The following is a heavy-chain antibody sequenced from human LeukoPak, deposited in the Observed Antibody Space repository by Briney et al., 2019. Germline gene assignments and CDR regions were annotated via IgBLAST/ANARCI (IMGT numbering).Heavy chain of an antibody. J-gene: IGHJ6*02. Sequence: GGSLRLSCAASGFTFSSYEMNWVRQAPGKGLEWVSYISSSGSTIYYADSVKGQFTISRDNAKNSLYLQMNSLRAEDTAVYYCARDMIPAAIYYYYYGMDVWGQGTTVTVSS. CDR2: ISSSGSTI. CDR3: ARDMIPAAIYYYYYGMDV. CDR1: GFTFSSYE. D-gene: IGHD2-2*01. V-gene: IGHV3-48*03.